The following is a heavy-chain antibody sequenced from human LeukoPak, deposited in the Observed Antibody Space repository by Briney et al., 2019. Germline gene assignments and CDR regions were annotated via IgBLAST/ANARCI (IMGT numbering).Heavy chain of an antibody. CDR1: GYTFTGYY. Sequence: ASVKVSCKASGYTFTGYYMHWVRQAPGQGLEWMGWINPNSGGTNYAQKLQGRVTMTRDTSISTAYMELSRLRSDDTAVYYCARDLDWNYPNSEYYFDYWGQGTLVTVSS. D-gene: IGHD1-7*01. J-gene: IGHJ4*02. CDR2: INPNSGGT. CDR3: ARDLDWNYPNSEYYFDY. V-gene: IGHV1-2*02.